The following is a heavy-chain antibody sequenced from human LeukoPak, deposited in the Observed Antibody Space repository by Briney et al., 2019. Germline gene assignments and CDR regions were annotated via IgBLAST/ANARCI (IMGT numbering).Heavy chain of an antibody. V-gene: IGHV4-30-2*01. D-gene: IGHD4-23*01. CDR2: IYHSGST. J-gene: IGHJ4*02. CDR3: ARVGGNDAWDY. CDR1: GGSISSGGYY. Sequence: SETLSLTCTVSGGSISSGGYYWSWIRQPLGTGLEWIGYIYHSGSTYYNPSLRSRVTISVDTSKNQFSLKLSSVTAADTAVYYCARVGGNDAWDYWGQGTLVTVSS.